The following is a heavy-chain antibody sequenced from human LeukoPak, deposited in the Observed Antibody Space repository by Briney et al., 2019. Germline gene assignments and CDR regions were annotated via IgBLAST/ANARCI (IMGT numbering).Heavy chain of an antibody. V-gene: IGHV4-4*07. Sequence: SETLSLTCTVSGGSISSYYWSWVRQPAGKGLEWIGRIYTSGSTNYNPSLKSRVTMSVDTSKNQFSLKLSSVTAADTAVYYCAREAYCSSTSCYLYYYGMDVWGQGTTVTVSS. J-gene: IGHJ6*02. CDR3: AREAYCSSTSCYLYYYGMDV. CDR1: GGSISSYY. D-gene: IGHD2-2*01. CDR2: IYTSGST.